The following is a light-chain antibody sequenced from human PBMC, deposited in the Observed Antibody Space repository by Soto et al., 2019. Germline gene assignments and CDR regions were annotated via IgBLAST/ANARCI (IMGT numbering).Light chain of an antibody. J-gene: IGKJ5*01. CDR1: QVISTS. CDR2: AAS. V-gene: IGKV1-9*01. Sequence: DIQLTHSPSFLSPSIGESVTITCRASQVISTSLAWYQVKPGKAPKLLIYAASTLESGVPSRFSATVSGTEFSLTITSLQPEDFATYYCQQLFDSPITFCQGTRLEIK. CDR3: QQLFDSPIT.